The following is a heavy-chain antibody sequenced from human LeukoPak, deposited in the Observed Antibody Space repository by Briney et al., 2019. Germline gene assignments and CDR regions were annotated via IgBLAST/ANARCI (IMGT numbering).Heavy chain of an antibody. Sequence: GGSLRLSCAASGLTLSTSWMSWVRQAPGKGLEWVANIKQDGSETYYVDSVKGRFTISRDNAKNSLYLQMSSLRGEDTAIYYCARHLEWSWDYWGQGTLVTVSS. CDR2: IKQDGSET. J-gene: IGHJ4*02. V-gene: IGHV3-7*01. CDR3: ARHLEWSWDY. CDR1: GLTLSTSW. D-gene: IGHD3-3*01.